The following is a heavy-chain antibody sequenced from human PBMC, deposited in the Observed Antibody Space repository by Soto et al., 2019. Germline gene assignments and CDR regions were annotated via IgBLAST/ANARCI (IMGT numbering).Heavy chain of an antibody. Sequence: GGSLRLSCAASGFTVSSNYMSWVRQAPGKGLEWVSGISWNSGSIGYADSVKGRFTISRDNAKNSLYLQMNSLRAEDTALYYCAKDLGGRWLQSCFDYWGQGTLVTVSS. D-gene: IGHD3-16*01. CDR3: AKDLGGRWLQSCFDY. CDR1: GFTVSSNY. J-gene: IGHJ4*02. V-gene: IGHV3-9*01. CDR2: ISWNSGSI.